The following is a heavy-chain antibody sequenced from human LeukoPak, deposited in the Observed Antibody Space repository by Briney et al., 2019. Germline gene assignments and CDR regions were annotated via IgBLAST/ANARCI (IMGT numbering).Heavy chain of an antibody. CDR1: GYTFTSYG. V-gene: IGHV1-18*01. D-gene: IGHD2-2*01. Sequence: GASVEVSCKASGYTFTSYGISWVRQAPGQGLEWMGWISAYNGNTNYAQKLQGRVTMTTDTSTSTAYMELRSLRSDDTAVYYCAKDWGYCSSTSCYLVWGQGTLVTVSS. CDR2: ISAYNGNT. J-gene: IGHJ4*02. CDR3: AKDWGYCSSTSCYLV.